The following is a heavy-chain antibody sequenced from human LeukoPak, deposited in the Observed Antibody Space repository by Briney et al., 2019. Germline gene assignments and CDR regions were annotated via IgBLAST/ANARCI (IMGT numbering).Heavy chain of an antibody. V-gene: IGHV3-23*01. D-gene: IGHD2-15*01. J-gene: IGHJ4*02. CDR2: TSSSDDGK. Sequence: GGSLRLSCTVSGFSLSSYAMSWVRRAPGKGLEWVSATSSSDDGKYYADSVRGRFTISRDNSRNTMYLQMNSLRAEDAAVYYCAKAPVTSCRGAFCYPFDSWGQGTLVTVSS. CDR3: AKAPVTSCRGAFCYPFDS. CDR1: GFSLSSYA.